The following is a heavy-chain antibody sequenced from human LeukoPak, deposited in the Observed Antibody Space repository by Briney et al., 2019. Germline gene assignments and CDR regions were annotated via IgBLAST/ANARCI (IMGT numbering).Heavy chain of an antibody. CDR1: GFTLSSYA. J-gene: IGHJ4*02. D-gene: IGHD5-12*01. V-gene: IGHV3-23*01. CDR2: LIGSSGST. Sequence: SLTLSCPASGFTLSSYAMNWVRQAPGKGLEWVSVLIGSSGSTDYADSVKGRFIISSDNSKKTVFLQMNSVRAEDTGIYYCAKGAYDYIEIGYFDSWGQGTLVTVSS. CDR3: AKGAYDYIEIGYFDS.